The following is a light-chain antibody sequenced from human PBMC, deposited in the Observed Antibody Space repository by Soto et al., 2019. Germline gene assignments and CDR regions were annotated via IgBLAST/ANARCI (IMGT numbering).Light chain of an antibody. CDR1: QSVNSNY. J-gene: IGKJ4*01. Sequence: EIVLTQSPGTLSLSPGERATLSCRASQSVNSNYLAWYQQKPGQAPRVLIYGASSRATGIPDRFSVRGSGTDFTLTISTLEPEDFAVDYCQQYGDPVTFGGGTKVEIK. V-gene: IGKV3-20*01. CDR3: QQYGDPVT. CDR2: GAS.